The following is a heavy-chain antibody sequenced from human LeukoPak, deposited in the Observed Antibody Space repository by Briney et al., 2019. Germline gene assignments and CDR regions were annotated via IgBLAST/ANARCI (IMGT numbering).Heavy chain of an antibody. D-gene: IGHD1-1*01. CDR3: ARDLFPNSPNDSFDI. CDR1: GYTFTGHY. J-gene: IGHJ3*02. Sequence: ASVKVSCKTSGYTFTGHYIHWVRRAPGQGLEYVGWLNPDSGDTHYSQKFQGRVIMTRDTSINTAYLDLIRLGSDDTAIYYCARDLFPNSPNDSFDIWGQGTMVAVSS. CDR2: LNPDSGDT. V-gene: IGHV1-2*02.